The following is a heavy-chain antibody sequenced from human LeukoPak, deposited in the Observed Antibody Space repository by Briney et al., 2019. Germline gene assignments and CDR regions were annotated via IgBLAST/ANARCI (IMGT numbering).Heavy chain of an antibody. CDR2: IYTSGST. J-gene: IGHJ3*02. CDR1: GGSISSGSYY. D-gene: IGHD4-17*01. CDR3: ARDRRTVPYAFDI. V-gene: IGHV4-61*02. Sequence: SETLSLTCTVSGGSISSGSYYWSWIRQPAGQGLEWIGRIYTSGSTNYNPSLKSRVTISVDTSKNQFSLKLSSVTAADTAVYYCARDRRTVPYAFDIWGQGTMVTVSS.